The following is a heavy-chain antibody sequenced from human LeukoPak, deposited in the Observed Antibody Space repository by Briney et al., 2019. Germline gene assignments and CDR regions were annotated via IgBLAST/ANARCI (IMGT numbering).Heavy chain of an antibody. Sequence: PGGSLRLSCAASGFTLSLYGMTWVRQAPGKGLEWVSYISSGATTVYYADSVMGRFTVSRDSANNSLYLQMNSLRDEDTAMFYCARVGDGHSVNYLDSWGQGTLVTVSS. CDR3: ARVGDGHSVNYLDS. V-gene: IGHV3-48*02. D-gene: IGHD5-24*01. CDR2: ISSGATTV. J-gene: IGHJ4*02. CDR1: GFTLSLYG.